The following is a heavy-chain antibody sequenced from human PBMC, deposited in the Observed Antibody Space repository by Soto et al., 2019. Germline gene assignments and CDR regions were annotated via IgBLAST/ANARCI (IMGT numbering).Heavy chain of an antibody. Sequence: QVQLVESGGGVVQPGRSLRLSCAASGFTFSSYAMHWVRQAPGKGLEWVAVISYDGSNKYYADSVKGRFTISRDNSKNTLHMQMNSLRLEDTAVYYCARPLWRDDYDWGYFDLWGRGTLVTVSS. CDR2: ISYDGSNK. CDR1: GFTFSSYA. D-gene: IGHD3-16*01. CDR3: ARPLWRDDYDWGYFDL. J-gene: IGHJ2*01. V-gene: IGHV3-30-3*01.